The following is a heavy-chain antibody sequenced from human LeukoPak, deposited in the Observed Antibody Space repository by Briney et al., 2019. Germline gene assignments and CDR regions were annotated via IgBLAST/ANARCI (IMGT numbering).Heavy chain of an antibody. D-gene: IGHD4-17*01. CDR1: GXTFSSYA. V-gene: IGHV3-23*01. CDR3: AKDKDDYGDHFDY. J-gene: IGHJ4*02. CDR2: ISGGGGST. Sequence: GGSLRLSCAASGXTFSSYAMSWVRQAPGKGLEWVSAISGGGGSTNYADSVKGRFTISRDNSKNTLYLQMNSLRAEDTAVYYCAKDKDDYGDHFDYWGQGTLVTVSS.